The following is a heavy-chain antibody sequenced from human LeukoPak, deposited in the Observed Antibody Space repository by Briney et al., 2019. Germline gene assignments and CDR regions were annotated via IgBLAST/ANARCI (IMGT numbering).Heavy chain of an antibody. CDR3: ARRDYDSYFDY. J-gene: IGHJ4*02. CDR2: INGSGTNL. V-gene: IGHV3-11*04. Sequence: GGSLRLSCAASGFTFSDSFMSWIRQAPGKGLQWLAYINGSGTNLYYTDAVRGRFTISRDNAKNSLYLQMNSLRAEDTAVYYCARRDYDSYFDYWGQGTLVTVSS. CDR1: GFTFSDSF. D-gene: IGHD4-17*01.